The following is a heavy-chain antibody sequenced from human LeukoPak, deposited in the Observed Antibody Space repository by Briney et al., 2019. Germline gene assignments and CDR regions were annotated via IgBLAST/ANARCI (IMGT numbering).Heavy chain of an antibody. D-gene: IGHD6-19*01. V-gene: IGHV1-8*01. CDR1: GYTFTDYN. J-gene: IGHJ4*02. Sequence: GASVKVSCKASGYTFTDYNINWVRQATGQGLEWMGRVHPKSGNTNYAQKFQGRVTMTRNTSISTAYMELSSLKSDDTAVYYCARVAGTVTGTDRDDWGQGTLVTVSS. CDR3: ARVAGTVTGTDRDD. CDR2: VHPKSGNT.